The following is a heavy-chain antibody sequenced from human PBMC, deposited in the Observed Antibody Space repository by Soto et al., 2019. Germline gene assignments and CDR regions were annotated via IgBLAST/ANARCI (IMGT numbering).Heavy chain of an antibody. Sequence: SETLSLTCTVSGGSISSSSYYWGWIRQPPGKGLEWIGSIYYSGSTYYNPSLKSRVTISVDTFKNQFSLKLSSVTAADTAVYYCARHMPSRHYYDSSGYSMDVWGQGTTVTVSS. CDR3: ARHMPSRHYYDSSGYSMDV. D-gene: IGHD3-22*01. V-gene: IGHV4-39*01. CDR1: GGSISSSSYY. J-gene: IGHJ6*02. CDR2: IYYSGST.